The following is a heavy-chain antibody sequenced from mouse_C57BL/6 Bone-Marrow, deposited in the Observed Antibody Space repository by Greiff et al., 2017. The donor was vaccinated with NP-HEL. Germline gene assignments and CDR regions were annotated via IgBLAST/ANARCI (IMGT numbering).Heavy chain of an antibody. CDR3: ARSLPYYGSPFAY. CDR1: GYTFTSYW. Sequence: QVQLQQPGAELVRPGTSVKLSCKASGYTFTSYWMHWVKQRPGQGLEWIGVIDPSDSYTNYKQKFKGKATLTVDTSSSTAYMQLSSLTSEDSAVYYCARSLPYYGSPFAYWGQGTLVTDSA. J-gene: IGHJ3*01. CDR2: IDPSDSYT. D-gene: IGHD1-1*01. V-gene: IGHV1-59*01.